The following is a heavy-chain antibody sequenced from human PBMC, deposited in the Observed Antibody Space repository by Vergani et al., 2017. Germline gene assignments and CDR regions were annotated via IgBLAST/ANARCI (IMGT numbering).Heavy chain of an antibody. J-gene: IGHJ6*02. CDR1: GGSISSSSYY. CDR3: AGTRGYYYYYYGMDV. D-gene: IGHD6-6*01. Sequence: QLQLQESGPGLVKPSETLSLTCTVSGGSISSSSYYWGWIRQPPGKGLEWIGSIYYSGSTYYNPSLKSRVTISVDTSKNQFSLKLSSVTAADTAVYYCAGTRGYYYYYYGMDVWGQGTTVTVSS. V-gene: IGHV4-39*01. CDR2: IYYSGST.